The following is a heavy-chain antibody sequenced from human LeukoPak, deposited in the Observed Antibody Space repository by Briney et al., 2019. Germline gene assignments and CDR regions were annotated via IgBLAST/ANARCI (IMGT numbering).Heavy chain of an antibody. CDR1: GGSISGYY. D-gene: IGHD2-8*02. V-gene: IGHV4-59*01. CDR3: VRGAVSAGGVFDV. CDR2: ISYSGST. J-gene: IGHJ3*01. Sequence: WETLSLTCTVSGGSISGYYWSWIRQSPGKGLEWTGYISYSGSTSYNPSLKSRLTISVGTSTNQISLKLNSLSDADTAIYYCVRGAVSAGGVFDVWGQGTLVTVS.